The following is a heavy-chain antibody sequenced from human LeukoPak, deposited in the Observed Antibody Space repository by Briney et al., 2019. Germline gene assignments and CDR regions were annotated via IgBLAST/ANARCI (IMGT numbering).Heavy chain of an antibody. V-gene: IGHV4-59*01. D-gene: IGHD6-13*01. Sequence: SETLSLTCTGSGGSISSYYWSWIRQPPGKGLEGIGYIYYSGSTNDNPSLKRRVTISVDTSKNQFSLKLSSVTAADTAVYYCARDQGYSSSWTYWYFDLWGRGTLVTVSS. CDR3: ARDQGYSSSWTYWYFDL. CDR2: IYYSGST. CDR1: GGSISSYY. J-gene: IGHJ2*01.